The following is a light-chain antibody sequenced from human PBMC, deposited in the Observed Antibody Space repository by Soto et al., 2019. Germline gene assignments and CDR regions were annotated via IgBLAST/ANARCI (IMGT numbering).Light chain of an antibody. V-gene: IGKV1-27*01. CDR2: GAS. Sequence: DIPMTQSPSSLSASVGDRVTLTCRASQDISHFLAWYQQRPGKVHKLLIYGASTLQSGVPSRFSGSGSGTDFTLTISSLQPEDVATYYCLKYNKDAPGTFGQGTKVEI. J-gene: IGKJ1*01. CDR1: QDISHF. CDR3: LKYNKDAPGT.